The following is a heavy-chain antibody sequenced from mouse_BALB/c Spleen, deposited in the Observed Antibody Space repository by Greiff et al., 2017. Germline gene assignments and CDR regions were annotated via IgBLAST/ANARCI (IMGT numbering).Heavy chain of an antibody. CDR2: ISSGSSTI. J-gene: IGHJ3*01. V-gene: IGHV5-17*02. CDR3: AREGYYDYDGKKTFAY. Sequence: EVQVVESGGGLVQPGGSRKLSCAASGFTFSSFGMHWVRQAPEKGLEWVAYISSGSSTIYYADTVKGRFTISRDNAKNTLYLQMSSLRSEDTAMHYCAREGYYDYDGKKTFAYWGQGTLVTVSA. CDR1: GFTFSSFG. D-gene: IGHD2-4*01.